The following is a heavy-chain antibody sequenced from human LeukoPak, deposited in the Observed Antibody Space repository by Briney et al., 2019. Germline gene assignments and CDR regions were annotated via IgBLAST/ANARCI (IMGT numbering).Heavy chain of an antibody. CDR1: GFTFRGNA. V-gene: IGHV3-23*01. J-gene: IGHJ4*02. CDR3: AKGYYYDSSYHFDY. Sequence: PGGSLRLSCAASGFTFRGNAMRWVRPALGKGLEWVSGIIGGSHTTNYVDSVEGRFTISKDNPKNTLYLQMDSLRAEDTDVYFCAKGYYYDSSYHFDYWGQGTLVTVSS. CDR2: IIGGSHTT. D-gene: IGHD3-22*01.